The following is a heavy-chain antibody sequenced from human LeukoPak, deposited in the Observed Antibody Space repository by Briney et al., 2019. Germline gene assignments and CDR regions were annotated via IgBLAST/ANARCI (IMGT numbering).Heavy chain of an antibody. Sequence: GSVQDSCLASRYTLIHYQMHWVRQPPGKDREGMGWNNPNSGGTNYAKKFQGRVTMTRDTSISTAYMELSRLRSDDTAVYYCARLWFGELEDWYFDYWGQGTLVTVSS. V-gene: IGHV1-2*02. D-gene: IGHD3-10*01. CDR1: RYTLIHYQ. CDR3: ARLWFGELEDWYFDY. CDR2: NNPNSGGT. J-gene: IGHJ4*02.